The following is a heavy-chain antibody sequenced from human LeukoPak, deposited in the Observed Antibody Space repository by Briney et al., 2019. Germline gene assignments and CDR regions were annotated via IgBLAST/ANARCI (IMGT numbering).Heavy chain of an antibody. CDR2: ISGYNGNT. D-gene: IGHD3-22*01. Sequence: GASVKVSCKTSGYTFSSYGISWVRQAPGQGLEWLGWISGYNGNTNYAQTLQGRVTMTTDTSTTTAYMELRSLRSEDTAVYYCARGPAGYYDSSGYGYWGQGTLVTVSS. CDR1: GYTFSSYG. CDR3: ARGPAGYYDSSGYGY. J-gene: IGHJ4*02. V-gene: IGHV1-18*01.